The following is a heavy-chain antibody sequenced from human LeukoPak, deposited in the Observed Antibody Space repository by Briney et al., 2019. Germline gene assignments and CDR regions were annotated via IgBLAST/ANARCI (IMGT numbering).Heavy chain of an antibody. CDR2: IYYSGST. V-gene: IGHV4-30-4*08. CDR1: GGSISSGAYY. CDR3: ARNLCSGGSCYSDY. J-gene: IGHJ4*02. D-gene: IGHD2-15*01. Sequence: PSETLSLTCTVSGGSISSGAYYWSWIRQHPGKGLEWIGYIYYSGSTYYNPSLKSRVTISVDTSKNQFSLKLSSVTAADTAVYYCARNLCSGGSCYSDYWGQGTLVTVSS.